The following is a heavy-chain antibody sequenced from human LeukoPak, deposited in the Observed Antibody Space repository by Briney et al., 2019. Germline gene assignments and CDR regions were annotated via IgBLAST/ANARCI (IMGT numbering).Heavy chain of an antibody. Sequence: GGSLRLSCAASGFSVSDNYMTWVRQAPGKGLEWVSVIYSAGYTYYADSVKGRFTISRDNSQNTVSLQVNNLRTEDTALYYCAKTSLSDASGHYYYMDVWGKGTTVTVSS. V-gene: IGHV3-66*02. CDR1: GFSVSDNY. CDR2: IYSAGYT. CDR3: AKTSLSDASGHYYYMDV. D-gene: IGHD3-3*01. J-gene: IGHJ6*03.